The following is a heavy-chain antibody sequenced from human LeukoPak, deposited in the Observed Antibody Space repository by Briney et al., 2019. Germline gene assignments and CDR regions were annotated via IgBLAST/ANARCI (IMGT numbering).Heavy chain of an antibody. Sequence: PSETLSLTCAVYGGSFSGYYWSWIRQPPGKGLEWIGYIYYSGSTNYNPSLKSRVTISVDTSKNQFSLKLSSVTAADTAVYYCARHEIASLGYWFDPWGQGTLVTVSS. CDR2: IYYSGST. CDR1: GGSFSGYY. J-gene: IGHJ5*02. D-gene: IGHD3-3*02. CDR3: ARHEIASLGYWFDP. V-gene: IGHV4-59*08.